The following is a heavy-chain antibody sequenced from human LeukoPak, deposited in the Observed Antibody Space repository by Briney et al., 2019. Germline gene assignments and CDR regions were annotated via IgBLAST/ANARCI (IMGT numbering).Heavy chain of an antibody. CDR3: ARGRPHGNDY. CDR2: IASDGSST. CDR1: GFTFSDYW. J-gene: IGHJ4*02. Sequence: PGGSLRLSCAASGFTFSDYWMYWVRQVPGKGLVWVSRIASDGSSTTYADSVKGRFSISRDNAKNTLYLQMNSLRVEDTAVYYCARGRPHGNDYWGQGTLVTVSS. D-gene: IGHD4-23*01. V-gene: IGHV3-74*01.